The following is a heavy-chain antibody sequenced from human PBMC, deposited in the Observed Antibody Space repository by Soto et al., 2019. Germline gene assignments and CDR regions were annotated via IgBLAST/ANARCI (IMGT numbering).Heavy chain of an antibody. CDR1: GYTFTYYA. J-gene: IGHJ4*02. CDR2: ISAYNGHT. V-gene: IGHV1-18*01. D-gene: IGHD3-16*01. CDR3: ARGALDFDY. Sequence: ASVKVSCKASGYTFTYYAVTWVRQAPGQGLEWMGWISAYNGHTKYAQNLQGRLTLTTDTSTNTAYMELRSLRSDDTAVYYCARGALDFDYWGQGTLVTVSS.